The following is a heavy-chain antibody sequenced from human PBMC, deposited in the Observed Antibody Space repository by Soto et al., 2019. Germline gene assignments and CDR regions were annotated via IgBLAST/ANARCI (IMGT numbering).Heavy chain of an antibody. CDR3: ARLQNLVVDTLEGRYYYGMDV. V-gene: IGHV5-10-1*01. CDR2: IDPSDSYT. CDR1: GYSFTSYW. D-gene: IGHD2-15*01. J-gene: IGHJ6*02. Sequence: GASLKISCKGSGYSFTSYWISWVRQMPGKGLEWMGRIDPSDSYTNYSPSFQGHVTISADKSISTAYLQWSSLKASDTAMYYCARLQNLVVDTLEGRYYYGMDVWGQGTTVTVSS.